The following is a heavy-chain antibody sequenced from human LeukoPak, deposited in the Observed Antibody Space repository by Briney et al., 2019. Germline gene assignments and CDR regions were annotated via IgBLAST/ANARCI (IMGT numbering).Heavy chain of an antibody. CDR3: ARGRYSSSWQQTRPIDY. CDR2: INHSGST. J-gene: IGHJ4*02. CDR1: GGSLSGYY. V-gene: IGHV4-34*01. D-gene: IGHD6-13*01. Sequence: SETLSLTCAVYGGSLSGYYWSWIRQPPGKGLEWIGEINHSGSTNYNPSLKSRVTISVDTSKNQFSLKLSSVTAADTAVYYCARGRYSSSWQQTRPIDYWGQGTLVTVSS.